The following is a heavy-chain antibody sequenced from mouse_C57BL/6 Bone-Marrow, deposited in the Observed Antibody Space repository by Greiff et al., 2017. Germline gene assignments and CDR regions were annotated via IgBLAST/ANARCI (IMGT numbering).Heavy chain of an antibody. V-gene: IGHV1-72*01. CDR2: IDPNSGGT. D-gene: IGHD2-4*01. J-gene: IGHJ3*01. Sequence: QVQLQQPGAELVKPGASVKLSCKASGYTFTSYWMHWVKQRPGRGLEWIGRIDPNSGGTKYNEKFKSKATLTVDKPSSTAYMRLSSLTSEDSAVYYCAREDYDSFAYWGQGTLVTVSA. CDR1: GYTFTSYW. CDR3: AREDYDSFAY.